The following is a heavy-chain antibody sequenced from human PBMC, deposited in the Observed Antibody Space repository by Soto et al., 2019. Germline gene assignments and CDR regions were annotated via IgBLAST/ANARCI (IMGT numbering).Heavy chain of an antibody. J-gene: IGHJ4*02. D-gene: IGHD3-16*01. CDR2: IIPIFGAA. Sequence: QVQLVQSGAEVNKPGSSVKVSCKASVGTFSRYTISWVRQAPGQGLEWMGGIIPIFGAAKYAQKFQDRVTATADESTSPAYMELSSLRSEDTAVYYGAQDANGHYMAYWGQGTLVTVSS. CDR1: VGTFSRYT. V-gene: IGHV1-69*01. CDR3: AQDANGHYMAY.